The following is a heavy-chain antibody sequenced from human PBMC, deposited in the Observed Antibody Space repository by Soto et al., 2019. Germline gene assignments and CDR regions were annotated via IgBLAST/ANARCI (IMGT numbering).Heavy chain of an antibody. CDR2: IYPGDFDT. V-gene: IGHV5-51*01. Sequence: GESLKISCKGSVYSFTTYWIAWVRQMPGKGLEWMGIIYPGDFDTRYSPSFQGQVTISADKSISTAYLQWSSLKASDTAMYYCARRLSPLDPYYFDYWGQGTLVTVSS. CDR3: ARRLSPLDPYYFDY. CDR1: VYSFTTYW. J-gene: IGHJ4*02.